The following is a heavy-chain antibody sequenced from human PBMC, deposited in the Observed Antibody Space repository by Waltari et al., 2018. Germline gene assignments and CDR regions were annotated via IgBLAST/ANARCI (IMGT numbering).Heavy chain of an antibody. J-gene: IGHJ2*01. Sequence: QVQLQESGPGLVKPSQTLSLTCTVSGGSISSGDYYWSWIRKHPGKGLEWIGYIYYSGSTYYNPSLKSRVTISVDTSKNQFSLKLSSVTAADTAVYYCARGYRVAARPVYWYFDLWGRGTLVTVSS. D-gene: IGHD6-6*01. CDR3: ARGYRVAARPVYWYFDL. CDR1: GGSISSGDYY. V-gene: IGHV4-31*03. CDR2: IYYSGST.